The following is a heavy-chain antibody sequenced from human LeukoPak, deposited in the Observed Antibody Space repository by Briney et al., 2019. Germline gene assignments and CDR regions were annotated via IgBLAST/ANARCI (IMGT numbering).Heavy chain of an antibody. Sequence: KTSETLSLTCTVSGGSDRSYYWSWIRQPAGKGLEWIGRIYAGGSTDHNPSLKSRVTMSVDSSKNQFSLRLSSVTAADTAVYYCAREHKDYDGDGYYSGCWGQRTLVTVSS. V-gene: IGHV4-4*07. J-gene: IGHJ4*02. CDR3: AREHKDYDGDGYYSGC. CDR2: IYAGGST. CDR1: GGSDRSYY. D-gene: IGHD3-22*01.